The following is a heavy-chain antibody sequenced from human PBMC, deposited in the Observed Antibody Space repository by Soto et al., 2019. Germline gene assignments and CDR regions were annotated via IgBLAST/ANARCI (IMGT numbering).Heavy chain of an antibody. Sequence: QIQLVQSGTEVKKPGASVKVSCKASGYTFTDHYIHWVRQAPGQGLEWVGWIRPITGGTNYAQKFRGRVTMTTDTSINTAYLELSRLRSDDTAVYFCARNSLHRDGYNEIWGQGTQITVSS. CDR1: GYTFTDHY. CDR2: IRPITGGT. CDR3: ARNSLHRDGYNEI. D-gene: IGHD5-18*01. V-gene: IGHV1-2*02. J-gene: IGHJ4*02.